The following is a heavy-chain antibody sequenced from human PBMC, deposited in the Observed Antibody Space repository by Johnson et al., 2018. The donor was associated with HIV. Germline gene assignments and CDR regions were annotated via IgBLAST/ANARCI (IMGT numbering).Heavy chain of an antibody. J-gene: IGHJ3*01. CDR2: ITGPGDST. CDR1: GFTFSYYA. D-gene: IGHD2-15*01. CDR3: AKDQSSSAFNALDV. Sequence: VQLLESAGGLVQPGGSLRLSCAASGFTFSYYAMRWVRQAPGKGLAWVSAITGPGDSTYYADSVKGRFTTSRDNAKNKLFLQMTSLRGEDTAKYYCAKDQSSSAFNALDVWGQGTVVTVS. V-gene: IGHV3-23*01.